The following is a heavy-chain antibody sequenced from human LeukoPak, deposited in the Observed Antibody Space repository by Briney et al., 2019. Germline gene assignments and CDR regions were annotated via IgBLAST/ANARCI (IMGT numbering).Heavy chain of an antibody. D-gene: IGHD3-10*01. V-gene: IGHV4-39*01. J-gene: IGHJ4*02. Sequence: NSSETLSLTCTVSGGSISGSTSYWGWIRQPPGKGLEWIGEINHSGSTNYNPSLKSRVTISVDTSKNQFSLKLSSVTAADTAVYYCARHYGSGSSNFDYWGQGTLVTVSS. CDR2: INHSGST. CDR3: ARHYGSGSSNFDY. CDR1: GGSISGSTSY.